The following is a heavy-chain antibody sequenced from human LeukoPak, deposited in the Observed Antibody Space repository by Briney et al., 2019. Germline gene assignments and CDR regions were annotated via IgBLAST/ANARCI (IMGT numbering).Heavy chain of an antibody. Sequence: ASVKVSCKASGGTFSSYAISWVRQAPGQGLEWMGGIIPIFGTANYAQKFQGRVTVTADKSTSTAYMELSSLRSEDTAVYYCARATYYYDSSGYYHFDYWGQGTLVTVSS. J-gene: IGHJ4*02. CDR2: IIPIFGTA. D-gene: IGHD3-22*01. CDR3: ARATYYYDSSGYYHFDY. CDR1: GGTFSSYA. V-gene: IGHV1-69*06.